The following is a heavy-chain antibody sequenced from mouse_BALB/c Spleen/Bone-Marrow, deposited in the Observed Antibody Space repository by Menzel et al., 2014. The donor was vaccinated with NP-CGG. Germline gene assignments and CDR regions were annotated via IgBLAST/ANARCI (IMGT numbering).Heavy chain of an antibody. V-gene: IGHV1S56*01. CDR2: IYPGDGST. CDR1: GYTFTSYY. Sequence: VQLQQSGPELVKPGASVKMSCKASGYTFTSYYIHWVKQRPGQGLEWIGWIYPGDGSTKYNEKFKGKTTLTADKSSSTAYMLLSSLTSEDSAIYFCARQGGPYYFDYWCQGTTLTVSS. CDR3: ARQGGPYYFDY. J-gene: IGHJ2*01. D-gene: IGHD3-3*01.